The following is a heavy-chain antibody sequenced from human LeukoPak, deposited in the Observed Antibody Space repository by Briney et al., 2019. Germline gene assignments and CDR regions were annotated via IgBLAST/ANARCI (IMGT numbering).Heavy chain of an antibody. CDR1: GYTFTGYY. CDR2: INPNSGGT. J-gene: IGHJ5*02. Sequence: ASVKVSCKASGYTFTGYYMHWVRQAPGQGLEWMGWINPNSGGTNYAQKFQGWVTMTRDTSISTAYMELSRLRSDDTAVYYCARGRNYDILTGYYDPWGQGTLVIVSS. D-gene: IGHD3-9*01. V-gene: IGHV1-2*04. CDR3: ARGRNYDILTGYYDP.